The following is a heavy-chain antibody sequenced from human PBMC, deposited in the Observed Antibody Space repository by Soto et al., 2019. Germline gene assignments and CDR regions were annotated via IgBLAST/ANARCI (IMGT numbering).Heavy chain of an antibody. D-gene: IGHD6-19*01. CDR1: GYTFSSYY. CDR2: IDPEGGRT. V-gene: IGHV1-46*01. J-gene: IGHJ4*02. Sequence: GASVKVSCKASGYTFSSYYIHWVRQAPGQGLEWMGVIDPEGGRTIYAQNFKGRLTMTEDTSTDTAYMDLSGLRSEDTAVYYCATYRSVAGLDYWGQGTLVTVSS. CDR3: ATYRSVAGLDY.